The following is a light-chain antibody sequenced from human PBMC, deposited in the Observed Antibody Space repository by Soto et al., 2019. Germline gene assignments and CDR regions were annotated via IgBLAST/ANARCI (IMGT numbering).Light chain of an antibody. CDR2: DAS. CDR3: QQYDNWWT. J-gene: IGKJ1*01. Sequence: EIVMTQSPATLSVSPGERAALSFRASQSVRRNLAWYQQKPGQAPRVLIYDASTRATGIPARFSGSGSGTEFTLTISSLQSEDFAVYYCQQYDNWWTFGQGTKVDIK. V-gene: IGKV3-15*01. CDR1: QSVRRN.